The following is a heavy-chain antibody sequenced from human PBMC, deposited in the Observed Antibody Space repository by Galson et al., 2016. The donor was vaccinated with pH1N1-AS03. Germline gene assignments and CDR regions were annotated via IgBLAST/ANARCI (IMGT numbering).Heavy chain of an antibody. Sequence: ETLSLTCAVSGASISNSNWWSWVRQTPEKGLEWIGEIYHNGATNYLPSLKSRVAISLDTSKYQFSLKLTSVTAADTAVYYCARCGVSSSIDYWGQGTLVTVSS. CDR3: ARCGVSSSIDY. CDR2: IYHNGAT. CDR1: GASISNSNW. D-gene: IGHD6-6*01. V-gene: IGHV4-4*02. J-gene: IGHJ4*02.